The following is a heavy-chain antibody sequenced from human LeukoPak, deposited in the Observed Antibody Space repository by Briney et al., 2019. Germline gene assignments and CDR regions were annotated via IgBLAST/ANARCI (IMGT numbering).Heavy chain of an antibody. V-gene: IGHV1-2*02. Sequence: ASVKVSCKASGYTFTGYYMHWVRQAPGQGLEWMGWINPNSGGTNYAQKFQGRVTMTRDTSISTAYMELSRLGSDDTAVYYCARERVQQLVRKAFDIWGQGTMVTVSS. CDR3: ARERVQQLVRKAFDI. CDR1: GYTFTGYY. J-gene: IGHJ3*02. D-gene: IGHD6-13*01. CDR2: INPNSGGT.